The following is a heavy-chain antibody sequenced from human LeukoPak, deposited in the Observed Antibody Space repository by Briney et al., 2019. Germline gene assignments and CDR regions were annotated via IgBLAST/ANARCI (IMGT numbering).Heavy chain of an antibody. J-gene: IGHJ4*02. CDR2: INPNSGAT. CDR1: GYTFTAYP. CDR3: ARDQDPTVFDY. V-gene: IGHV1-2*02. Sequence: ASVRVSCKASGYTFTAYPIHWVRQAPGQGPEWMGWINPNSGATDPAQKFRGRITMTRDTSTSTAFMEVNRLTSDDTAVYYCARDQDPTVFDYWGRGTLVTVSS.